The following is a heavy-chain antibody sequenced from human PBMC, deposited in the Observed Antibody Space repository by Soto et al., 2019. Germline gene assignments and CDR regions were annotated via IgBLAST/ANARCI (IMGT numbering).Heavy chain of an antibody. Sequence: GSLRLSCAASGFTFSSYSMNWVRQAPGKGLEWVSSISSSSSYIYYADSVKGRFTISRDNAKNSLYLQMNSLRAEDTAVYYCARDGGSPYDFWTVYGMDVWGQGTTVTVSS. CDR2: ISSSSSYI. CDR1: GFTFSSYS. D-gene: IGHD3-3*01. CDR3: ARDGGSPYDFWTVYGMDV. V-gene: IGHV3-21*01. J-gene: IGHJ6*02.